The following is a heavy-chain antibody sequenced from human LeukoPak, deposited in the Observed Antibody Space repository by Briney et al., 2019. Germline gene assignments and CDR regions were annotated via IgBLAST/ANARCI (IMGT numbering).Heavy chain of an antibody. J-gene: IGHJ4*02. D-gene: IGHD6-13*01. V-gene: IGHV3-74*01. CDR3: VRDLAGADGY. CDR2: IDEDGRTT. Sequence: QPGGSLRLSCAASGFTFRKYWMHWVRHAPGKGLVWVSRIDEDGRTTNYADSVKGRFTISRDNARDTLFLHMNGLRVEDTAVDYCVRDLAGADGYWGQGTPVTVSS. CDR1: GFTFRKYW.